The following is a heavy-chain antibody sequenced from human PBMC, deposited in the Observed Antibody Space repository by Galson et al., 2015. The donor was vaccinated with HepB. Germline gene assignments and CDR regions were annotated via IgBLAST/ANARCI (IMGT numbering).Heavy chain of an antibody. Sequence: ETLSLTCAIYGGSISSDNWWSWVRQSPGKGLEWIGEIHHSGNTIYNPSLKSRVTISLDNSKNQFSLKLSSVTAEDTAVYYCAREGLHYYDSSDSYFDYWGQGTLVTVSS. J-gene: IGHJ4*02. CDR2: IHHSGNT. CDR3: AREGLHYYDSSDSYFDY. V-gene: IGHV4-4*02. CDR1: GGSISSDNW. D-gene: IGHD3-22*01.